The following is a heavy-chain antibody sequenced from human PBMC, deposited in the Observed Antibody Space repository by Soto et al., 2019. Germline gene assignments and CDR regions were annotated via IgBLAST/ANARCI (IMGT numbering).Heavy chain of an antibody. CDR2: ISSSGSTI. D-gene: IGHD3-10*01. J-gene: IGHJ4*02. Sequence: GGSLRLSCAASGFTFSSYEMNWVRQAPGKGLEWVSYISSSGSTIYYADSVKGRFTISRDNAKNSLYLQMNSLRAEDTAFYYCARAGGQARQFDYWGQGTLVTVSS. CDR3: ARAGGQARQFDY. CDR1: GFTFSSYE. V-gene: IGHV3-48*03.